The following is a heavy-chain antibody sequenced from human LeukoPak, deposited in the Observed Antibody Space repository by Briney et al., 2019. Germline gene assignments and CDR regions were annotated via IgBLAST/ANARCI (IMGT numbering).Heavy chain of an antibody. V-gene: IGHV4-31*03. Sequence: SETLSLTCSVSGDSISSRTYYWTWIRQHPEKGLEWIGYIWNSGSTNFNPALKSRVTISVDTSKNQFSLKLTSVTAADTAIYYCARDVSSMFPNWFDPWGQGILVIVSS. CDR3: ARDVSSMFPNWFDP. D-gene: IGHD6-6*01. CDR2: IWNSGST. J-gene: IGHJ5*02. CDR1: GDSISSRTYY.